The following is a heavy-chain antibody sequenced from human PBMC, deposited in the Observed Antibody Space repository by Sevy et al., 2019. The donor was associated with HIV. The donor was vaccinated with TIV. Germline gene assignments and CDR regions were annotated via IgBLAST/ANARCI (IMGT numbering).Heavy chain of an antibody. Sequence: SETLSLTCTVSGGSISSSSYCWGWIRQPPGKGLEWIGSIYYSGSTYYNPSLKSRVTISVDTSKNQFSLKLSSVTAADTAVYYCARRYYDFWSGSVSGWFDPWGQGTLVTVSS. CDR1: GGSISSSSYC. J-gene: IGHJ5*02. D-gene: IGHD3-3*01. V-gene: IGHV4-39*01. CDR2: IYYSGST. CDR3: ARRYYDFWSGSVSGWFDP.